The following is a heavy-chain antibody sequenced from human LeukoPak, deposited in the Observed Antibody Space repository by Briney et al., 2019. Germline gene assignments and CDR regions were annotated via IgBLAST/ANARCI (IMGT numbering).Heavy chain of an antibody. CDR3: AKDMIRIQLWLGFDY. CDR1: GFTFSSYA. D-gene: IGHD5-18*01. CDR2: ISDSGGST. V-gene: IGHV3-23*01. Sequence: GGSLRLSCAASGFTFSSYAMSWVRQAPGKGLEWVSAISDSGGSTYYADSVKGRFTISRDNSKNTLYLQMNSLRAEDTAVYYCAKDMIRIQLWLGFDYWGQGTLVTVSS. J-gene: IGHJ4*02.